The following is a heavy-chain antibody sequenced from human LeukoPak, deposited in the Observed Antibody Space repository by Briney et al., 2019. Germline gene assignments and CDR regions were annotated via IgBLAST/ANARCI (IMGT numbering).Heavy chain of an antibody. D-gene: IGHD3-3*01. V-gene: IGHV1-2*02. J-gene: IGHJ6*03. Sequence: GASVKVSCKASGYTFTGYYMHWVRQAPGQGLEWMGWINPNSGGTNYAQKFQGRVTMTRDTSITTAYMELSSLRSEDTAVYYCARGPGFWSGRTRSNYYYYYMDVWGKGTTVTVSS. CDR1: GYTFTGYY. CDR2: INPNSGGT. CDR3: ARGPGFWSGRTRSNYYYYYMDV.